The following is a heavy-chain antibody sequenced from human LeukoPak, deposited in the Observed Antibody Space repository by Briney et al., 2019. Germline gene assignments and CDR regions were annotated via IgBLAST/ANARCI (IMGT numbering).Heavy chain of an antibody. J-gene: IGHJ4*02. CDR3: ARESTRVMITFGGAVPGKYFDY. Sequence: GGSLRLSCAASGFTFSSYSMNWVRQAPGKGLEWVSYISSSSSTIYYADSVKGRFTISRDNAKNSLYLQMNSLRVEDTAVYYCARESTRVMITFGGAVPGKYFDYWGQGTLVTVSS. CDR2: ISSSSSTI. CDR1: GFTFSSYS. V-gene: IGHV3-48*04. D-gene: IGHD3-16*01.